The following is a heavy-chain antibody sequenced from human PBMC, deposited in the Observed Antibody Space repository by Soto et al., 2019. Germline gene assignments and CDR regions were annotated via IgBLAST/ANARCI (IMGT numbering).Heavy chain of an antibody. J-gene: IGHJ6*02. Sequence: SEILSLTCSVSGGSIRSYYWSWTRQSPEKGLEWIGYFYHSGNSNYNPSLKSRVTISVDTSKNQLSLSLRSVTAADTAVYFCARISSVDPYGYVNGGLDVWGQGTTVTVSS. D-gene: IGHD5-18*01. CDR2: FYHSGNS. CDR3: ARISSVDPYGYVNGGLDV. CDR1: GGSIRSYY. V-gene: IGHV4-59*01.